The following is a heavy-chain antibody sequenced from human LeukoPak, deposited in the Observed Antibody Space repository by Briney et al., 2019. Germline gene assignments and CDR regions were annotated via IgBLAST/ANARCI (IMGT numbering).Heavy chain of an antibody. Sequence: PSETLSLTCTVPGGSISSATYYWSWIRQPAGKGLEWIGRIYTSGSTNYNPSLKSRVTISVDTSKNQFSLKLSSVTAADTAVYYCARNSCPSGSCYENRGYFDYWGQGTLVTVSS. J-gene: IGHJ4*02. CDR1: GGSISSATYY. CDR3: ARNSCPSGSCYENRGYFDY. V-gene: IGHV4-61*02. D-gene: IGHD2-15*01. CDR2: IYTSGST.